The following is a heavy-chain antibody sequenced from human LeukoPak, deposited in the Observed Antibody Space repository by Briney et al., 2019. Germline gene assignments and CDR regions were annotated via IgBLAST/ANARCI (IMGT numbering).Heavy chain of an antibody. CDR3: IVFGDSNH. V-gene: IGHV3-53*01. D-gene: IGHD4-17*01. Sequence: GGSLRLSCAASGFTGSNNYMSWVRQAPGKGLEWVSAIHSSGGTYYADSVKGRLTISRDTSKNTLYLQINSQRVEDTAVYYCIVFGDSNHWGQGTLVTVSS. J-gene: IGHJ5*02. CDR2: IHSSGGT. CDR1: GFTGSNNY.